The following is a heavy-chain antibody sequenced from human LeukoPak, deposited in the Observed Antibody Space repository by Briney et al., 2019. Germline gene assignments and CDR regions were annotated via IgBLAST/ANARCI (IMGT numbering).Heavy chain of an antibody. J-gene: IGHJ5*02. CDR1: GFTFSDYY. CDR2: ISSSCCTI. V-gene: IGHV3-11*01. Sequence: PGGSLRLSCAASGFTFSDYYMRWIRQAPGQGLEWVSYISSSCCTIYYADSVKGRFTISRDNAKNSLYLQMNSLRAEDTAVYYCARDHPSSTSCYFPGCNGFDPWGQGTLVTVSS. CDR3: ARDHPSSTSCYFPGCNGFDP. D-gene: IGHD2-2*01.